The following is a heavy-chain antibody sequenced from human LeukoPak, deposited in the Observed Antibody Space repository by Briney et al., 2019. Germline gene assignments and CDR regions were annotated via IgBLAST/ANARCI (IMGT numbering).Heavy chain of an antibody. D-gene: IGHD6-19*01. V-gene: IGHV4-59*01. J-gene: IGHJ4*02. CDR2: ICYSGRT. CDR1: GGSISSYY. CDR3: ARVQWLVRFDY. Sequence: SETLSLTCTVSGGSISSYYWSWIRQPPGKGLECIGYICYSGRTNFNPSLKSRVTISVETSKNQFSLKLSSVTAADTALYYCARVQWLVRFDYWGQGTLVTVSS.